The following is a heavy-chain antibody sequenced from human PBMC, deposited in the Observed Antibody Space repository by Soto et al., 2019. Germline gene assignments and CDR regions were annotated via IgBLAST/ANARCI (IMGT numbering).Heavy chain of an antibody. Sequence: PGGSLRLSCAASGFPFSSYPMSWVRQAPGKGLEWVSAISPSGGTTYYADSVKGRFTISRDNSKNTLYLQMHTLTTDDTAVYHCAKFPGGLYYFDSTGYSYPNWLDPWGPGTLLAVST. CDR2: ISPSGGTT. V-gene: IGHV3-23*01. J-gene: IGHJ5*02. CDR3: AKFPGGLYYFDSTGYSYPNWLDP. CDR1: GFPFSSYP. D-gene: IGHD3-22*01.